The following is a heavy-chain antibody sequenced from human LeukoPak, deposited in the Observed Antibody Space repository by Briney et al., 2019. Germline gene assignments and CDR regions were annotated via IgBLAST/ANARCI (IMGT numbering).Heavy chain of an antibody. CDR1: GGTFSSYA. D-gene: IGHD3-10*01. J-gene: IGHJ6*03. CDR3: ARDPMVRGALGSVPYYYYMDV. Sequence: SVKVSCKASGGTFSSYAISWVRQAPGQGLEWMGRIIPILGIANYAQKFQGRVTITADKSTSTAYMELSSLRSEDTAVYYCARDPMVRGALGSVPYYYYMDVWGKGTTVTVSS. V-gene: IGHV1-69*04. CDR2: IIPILGIA.